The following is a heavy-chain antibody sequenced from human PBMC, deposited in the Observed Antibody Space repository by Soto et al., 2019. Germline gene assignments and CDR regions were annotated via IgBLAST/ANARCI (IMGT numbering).Heavy chain of an antibody. D-gene: IGHD3-3*01. CDR2: IYYSGST. Sequence: PSEPLSLTCTVSGGSISSSSYYWGWIRQPPGKGLAWFGSIYYSGSTYYNPSLKSRVTISVDTSKNQFSLKLSSVTAADTAVYYCARQISHYDFWSGSYYYYGMDVWGQGTTVTVSS. J-gene: IGHJ6*02. V-gene: IGHV4-39*01. CDR3: ARQISHYDFWSGSYYYYGMDV. CDR1: GGSISSSSYY.